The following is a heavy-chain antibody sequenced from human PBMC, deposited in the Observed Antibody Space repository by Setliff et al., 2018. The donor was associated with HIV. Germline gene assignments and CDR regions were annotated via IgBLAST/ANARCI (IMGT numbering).Heavy chain of an antibody. CDR2: IYYSGST. J-gene: IGHJ3*02. V-gene: IGHV4-38-2*02. Sequence: PSETLSLTCSVSGYSISNGYYWGWIRQPPGKGLEWIGSIYYSGSTYYNPSLKSRVTLSVDTSRNQFSLRLSSVTAADTAVYYCARAPTGVTNAFDIWGQGTMVTVSS. D-gene: IGHD2-8*02. CDR3: ARAPTGVTNAFDI. CDR1: GYSISNGYY.